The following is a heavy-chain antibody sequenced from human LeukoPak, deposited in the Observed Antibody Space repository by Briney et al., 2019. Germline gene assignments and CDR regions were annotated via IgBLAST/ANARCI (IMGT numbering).Heavy chain of an antibody. D-gene: IGHD2-2*01. CDR2: ISSSGSTI. CDR1: GLTFSDEY. J-gene: IGHJ4*02. CDR3: ARGKQLLYGEEGLFDY. Sequence: PGGSLRLSCAASGLTFSDEYMSWIRQAPGKGLEWVSYISSSGSTIYYADSVKGRFTISRDNARNSLYLQMNSLRAEDTAVYYCARGKQLLYGEEGLFDYWGQGTLVTVSS. V-gene: IGHV3-11*01.